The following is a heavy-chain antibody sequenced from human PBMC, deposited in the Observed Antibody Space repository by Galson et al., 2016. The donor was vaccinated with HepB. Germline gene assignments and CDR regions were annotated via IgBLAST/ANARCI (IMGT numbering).Heavy chain of an antibody. D-gene: IGHD7-27*01. CDR3: VKVGHYWGDFDY. CDR2: ISGNGGST. J-gene: IGHJ4*02. V-gene: IGHV3-23*01. CDR1: EFTFSSYV. Sequence: SLRLSCAASEFTFSSYVMSWVRQAPGKGLEWVSTISGNGGSTYYADSVKGRFTISRDNSKNTLYLQMNSLRPEDTAIYYCVKVGHYWGDFDYWGQGTLVTVSS.